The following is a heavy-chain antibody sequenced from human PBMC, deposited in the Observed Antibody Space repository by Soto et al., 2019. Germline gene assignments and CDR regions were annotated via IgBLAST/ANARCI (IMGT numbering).Heavy chain of an antibody. V-gene: IGHV3-7*01. J-gene: IGHJ3*02. CDR1: GFTFSSYW. CDR2: IKQDGSEK. D-gene: IGHD3-22*01. CDR3: ARSKIVVVSLDAFDI. Sequence: GGSLRLSCVASGFTFSSYWMSWVRQAPGKGLEWVANIKQDGSEKYYVDSVKGRFTISRDNAKNSLYLQMNSLRAEDTAVYYCARSKIVVVSLDAFDIWGQGTMVTVSS.